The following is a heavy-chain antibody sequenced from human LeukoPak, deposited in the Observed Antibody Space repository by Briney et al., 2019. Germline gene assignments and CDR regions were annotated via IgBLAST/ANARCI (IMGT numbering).Heavy chain of an antibody. D-gene: IGHD1-20*01. CDR2: IYYSGST. Sequence: SETLSLTCTVSGGSVSSGSYYWSWIRQPPGKGLEWIGYIYYSGSTNYNPSLKSRVTISVDTSKNQFSLKLSSVTAADTAVYYCARVAFFGITGTTVRAFDIWGQGTMVTVSS. J-gene: IGHJ3*02. V-gene: IGHV4-61*01. CDR1: GGSVSSGSYY. CDR3: ARVAFFGITGTTVRAFDI.